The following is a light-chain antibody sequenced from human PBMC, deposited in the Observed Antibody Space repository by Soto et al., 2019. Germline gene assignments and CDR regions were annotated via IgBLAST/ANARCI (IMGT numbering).Light chain of an antibody. J-gene: IGLJ1*01. Sequence: QSVLTQPASVSGSPGQSITISCTGTSSDVGGYNYVSWYQQHPGKAPKLMIYEVSNRPSGVSNRFSGSKSGNTASLTISGLQAEDEADYYCSSYTSSSYGFGTGTRAPS. CDR1: SSDVGGYNY. CDR2: EVS. V-gene: IGLV2-14*01. CDR3: SSYTSSSYG.